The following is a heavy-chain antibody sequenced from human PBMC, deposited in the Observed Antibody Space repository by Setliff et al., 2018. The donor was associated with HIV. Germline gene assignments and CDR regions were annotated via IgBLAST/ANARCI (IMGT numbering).Heavy chain of an antibody. V-gene: IGHV3-23*01. CDR1: GFTFSSYA. Sequence: GGSLRLSCAASGFTFSSYAMSWVRQAPGKGLEWVSAISASGGSTYYADFVKGRFTISRDSSKNTLYLQMNSLRAEDTAVYYCARVRSGSNWIVDYWGQGTLVTVSS. CDR3: ARVRSGSNWIVDY. CDR2: ISASGGST. D-gene: IGHD1-26*01. J-gene: IGHJ4*02.